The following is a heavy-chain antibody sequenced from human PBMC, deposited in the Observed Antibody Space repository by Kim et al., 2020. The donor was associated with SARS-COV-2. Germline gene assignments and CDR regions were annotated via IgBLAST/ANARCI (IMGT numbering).Heavy chain of an antibody. CDR2: IWYDGSNK. CDR1: GFTFSSYG. CDR3: AREWLDSSGFDY. Sequence: GGSLRLSCAASGFTFSSYGMHWVRQAPGKGLEWVAVIWYDGSNKYYADSVKGRFTISRDNSKNTLYLQMNSLRAEDTAVYYCAREWLDSSGFDYWGQGTLVTVSS. V-gene: IGHV3-33*01. D-gene: IGHD3-22*01. J-gene: IGHJ4*02.